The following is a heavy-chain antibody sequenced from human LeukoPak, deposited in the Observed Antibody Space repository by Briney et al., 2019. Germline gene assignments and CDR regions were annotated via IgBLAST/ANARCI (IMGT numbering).Heavy chain of an antibody. V-gene: IGHV3-74*01. J-gene: IGHJ3*02. Sequence: PGGSWRFSGAASGFTFSSSGMHWVRQAPGKGLVWVSLIIIDGSSTSHADSVKGRFTISRDNAKNTLYLQMNSLRAEDTAVYYCTREKDYYDSSGYYRDAFDIWGQGTKVTASS. D-gene: IGHD3-22*01. CDR2: IIIDGSST. CDR1: GFTFSSSG. CDR3: TREKDYYDSSGYYRDAFDI.